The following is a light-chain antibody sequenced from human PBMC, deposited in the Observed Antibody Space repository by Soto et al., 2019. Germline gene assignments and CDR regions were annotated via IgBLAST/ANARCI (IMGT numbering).Light chain of an antibody. J-gene: IGKJ5*01. CDR1: QRVSSTY. V-gene: IGKV3-20*01. Sequence: EILLTQSPGTLSLSPGERATLSCRASQRVSSTYLAWYQQKPGQAPRLLIYGTSSRATGIPTRFSGSGSGTDFTLSITRLEPEDFAVYYCQHYVTSSITFGQGTRLEIK. CDR2: GTS. CDR3: QHYVTSSIT.